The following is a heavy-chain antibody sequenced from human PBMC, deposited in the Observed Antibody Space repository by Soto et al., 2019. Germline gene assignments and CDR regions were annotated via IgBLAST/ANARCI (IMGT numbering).Heavy chain of an antibody. J-gene: IGHJ5*02. Sequence: SETLSLTCTVSGGSISSSSYYWGWIRQPPGKGLEWIGSIYYSGSTYYNPSLKSRVTISVDTSKNQFSLKLSSVTAADTAVYYCARRLAAAGTGYHWFDPWGQGTLVTVSS. CDR1: GGSISSSSYY. CDR3: ARRLAAAGTGYHWFDP. CDR2: IYYSGST. V-gene: IGHV4-39*01. D-gene: IGHD6-13*01.